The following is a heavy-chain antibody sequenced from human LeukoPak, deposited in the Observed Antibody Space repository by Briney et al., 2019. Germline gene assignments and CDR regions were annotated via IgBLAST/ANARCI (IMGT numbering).Heavy chain of an antibody. D-gene: IGHD3-3*01. Sequence: ASVKVSCKASGYTFTGYYMHWVRQAPGQGLEWMGWINPNSGGTNYAQKFQGRVTMTRDTSISTAYMELSRLRSDDTAVYHCARDPGITIFGVVMYFDYWGQGTLVTVSS. CDR3: ARDPGITIFGVVMYFDY. CDR2: INPNSGGT. CDR1: GYTFTGYY. J-gene: IGHJ4*02. V-gene: IGHV1-2*02.